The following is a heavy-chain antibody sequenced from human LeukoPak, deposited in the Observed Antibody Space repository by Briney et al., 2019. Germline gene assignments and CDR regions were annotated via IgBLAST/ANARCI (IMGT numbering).Heavy chain of an antibody. Sequence: PSETLSLTCTVSGGSLSSYYWSWIRQPPGKGLEWVGSIYYSGRSNYNPSLKSRVTISVDTSKNQFSLKLSSVTAADTAVYYCARTTYYYDRSGYSYYFDYWGQGTLVTVSS. V-gene: IGHV4-59*01. D-gene: IGHD3-22*01. CDR2: IYYSGRS. CDR1: GGSLSSYY. CDR3: ARTTYYYDRSGYSYYFDY. J-gene: IGHJ4*02.